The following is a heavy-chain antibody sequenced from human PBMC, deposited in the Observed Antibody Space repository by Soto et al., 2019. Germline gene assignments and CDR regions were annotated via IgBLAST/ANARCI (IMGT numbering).Heavy chain of an antibody. V-gene: IGHV4-59*08. J-gene: IGHJ1*01. CDR2: IYYSGST. D-gene: IGHD6-19*01. CDR3: ARHPGYSSGWYLYFQH. CDR1: GGSISSYY. Sequence: SETLSLTCTVSGGSISSYYWSWIRQPPGKGLEWIGYIYYSGSTNYNPSLKSRVTISVDTSKNQFSLKLSSVTAADTAVYYCARHPGYSSGWYLYFQHWGQGTLVTVS.